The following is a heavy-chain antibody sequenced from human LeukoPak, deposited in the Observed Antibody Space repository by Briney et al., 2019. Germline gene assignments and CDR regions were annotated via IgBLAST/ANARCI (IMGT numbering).Heavy chain of an antibody. Sequence: ASVKVSCKASGYTFTGYYMHWVRQAPGQGLEWTGWINPNSGGTNYAQKFQGRVTMTRDMSISTAYMELSSLRSEDTAAYYCAREGEVIVTDNLFYWGQGALVTVSS. CDR1: GYTFTGYY. CDR2: INPNSGGT. J-gene: IGHJ4*02. D-gene: IGHD2-21*01. CDR3: AREGEVIVTDNLFY. V-gene: IGHV1-2*02.